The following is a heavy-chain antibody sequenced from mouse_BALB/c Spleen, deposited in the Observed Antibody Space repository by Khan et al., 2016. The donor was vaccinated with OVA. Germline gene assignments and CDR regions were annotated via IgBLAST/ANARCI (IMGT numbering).Heavy chain of an antibody. Sequence: QVQLKESGPGLVAPSQSLSITCTVSGFSLTSYGVHWVRQPPGKGLEWLGVIWTGGSTNYNSALMSRLSISKDNSKSQVFLKMNSLQTDDTAMYYCARYYGNDGWYFEVWGEGTTVTVSS. V-gene: IGHV2-9*02. CDR2: IWTGGST. J-gene: IGHJ1*01. CDR1: GFSLTSYG. CDR3: ARYYGNDGWYFEV. D-gene: IGHD2-2*01.